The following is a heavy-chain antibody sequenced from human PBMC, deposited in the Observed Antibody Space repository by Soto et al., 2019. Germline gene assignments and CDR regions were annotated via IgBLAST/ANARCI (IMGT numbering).Heavy chain of an antibody. J-gene: IGHJ4*02. V-gene: IGHV3-30*03. D-gene: IGHD3-3*01. CDR3: ARERGGLRFLEWFIEY. Sequence: QVQLVESGGGVVQPGRSLRLSCAASGFAFSSYGMHWVRQAPGKGLEWVAVISYEGSNEYYADSVKGRVTISRDNSKNTLYLQMNSLRAEDTAVYYCARERGGLRFLEWFIEYWGQGTLVTVSS. CDR2: ISYEGSNE. CDR1: GFAFSSYG.